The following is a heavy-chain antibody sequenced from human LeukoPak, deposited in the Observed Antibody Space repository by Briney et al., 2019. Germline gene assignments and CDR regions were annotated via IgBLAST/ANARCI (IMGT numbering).Heavy chain of an antibody. CDR3: AKGDGDYCYYYYMDV. Sequence: PGGSLRLSCAASGFTFSSYGMSWVRQAPGKGLEWVSAISGSGGSTYYADSVKGRFTISRDNSKNTLYLQMNSLRAEDTAVYYCAKGDGDYCYYYYMDVWGKGTTVTISS. V-gene: IGHV3-23*01. D-gene: IGHD4-17*01. CDR1: GFTFSSYG. J-gene: IGHJ6*03. CDR2: ISGSGGST.